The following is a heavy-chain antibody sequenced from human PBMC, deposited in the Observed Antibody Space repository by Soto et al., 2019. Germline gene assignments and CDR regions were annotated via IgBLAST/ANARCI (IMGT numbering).Heavy chain of an antibody. CDR2: ISYDGSNK. V-gene: IGHV3-30-3*01. CDR3: ARADIVVVVAAKGFDY. CDR1: GFTFSSYA. Sequence: QVQLVESGGGVVQPGRSLRLSCAASGFTFSSYAMHWVRQAPGKGLEWVAVISYDGSNKYYADSVKGRFTISRDNSKNTLYLQMNNLRAEDTAVYYCARADIVVVVAAKGFDYWGQGTLVTVSS. D-gene: IGHD2-15*01. J-gene: IGHJ4*02.